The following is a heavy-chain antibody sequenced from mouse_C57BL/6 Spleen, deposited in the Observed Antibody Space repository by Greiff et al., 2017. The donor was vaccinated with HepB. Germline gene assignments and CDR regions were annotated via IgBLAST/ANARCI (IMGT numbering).Heavy chain of an antibody. J-gene: IGHJ2*01. CDR2: IYPGDGDT. V-gene: IGHV1-82*01. Sequence: QVQLKESGPELVKPGASVKISCKASGYAFSSSWMNWVKQRPGKGLEWIGRIYPGDGDTNYNGKFKGKATLTADKSSSTAYMQLSSLTSEDSAVYFCARSPYYGSSYFDYWGQGTTLTVSS. D-gene: IGHD1-1*01. CDR1: GYAFSSSW. CDR3: ARSPYYGSSYFDY.